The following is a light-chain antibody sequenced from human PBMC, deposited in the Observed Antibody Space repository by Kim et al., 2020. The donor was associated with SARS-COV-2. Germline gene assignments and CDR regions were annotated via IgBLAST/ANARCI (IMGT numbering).Light chain of an antibody. Sequence: NFMLTQPHSVSESPGKTVTISCTRSSGSIASNYVQWYQQRPGSSPTTVIYEDNQRPSGVPDRFSGSIDSSSNSASLTISGLKTEDEGDYYCQSYDDSSWVFGGGTRLTVL. V-gene: IGLV6-57*01. CDR2: EDN. CDR1: SGSIASNY. CDR3: QSYDDSSWV. J-gene: IGLJ3*02.